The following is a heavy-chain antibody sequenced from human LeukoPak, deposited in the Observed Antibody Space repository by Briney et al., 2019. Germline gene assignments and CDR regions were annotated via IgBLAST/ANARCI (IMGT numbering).Heavy chain of an antibody. Sequence: GGSLRLSCAASGFTFSSYAMHCVRQAPGKGLEWVAVISYDGSNKYYADSVKGRFTISRDNSKNTLYLQMNSLRAEETAGYYCAASYSSGWYGSTVDYWGQGTLVTVSS. CDR1: GFTFSSYA. J-gene: IGHJ4*02. D-gene: IGHD6-19*01. CDR3: AASYSSGWYGSTVDY. V-gene: IGHV3-30-3*01. CDR2: ISYDGSNK.